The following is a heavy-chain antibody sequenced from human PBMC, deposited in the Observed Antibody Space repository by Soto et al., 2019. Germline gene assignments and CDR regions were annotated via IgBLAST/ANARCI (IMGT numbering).Heavy chain of an antibody. CDR2: IYSGGST. CDR3: ARAHGYCSGGSFSDY. J-gene: IGHJ4*02. D-gene: IGHD2-15*01. V-gene: IGHV3-53*04. Sequence: EVQLVESGGGLVQPGGSLRLSCAASGFTVSSNYMSWVRQAPGKGLEWVSVIYSGGSTYYADSVKGRFTISRHNSKNTLYLQMNSLRAEDTAVYYCARAHGYCSGGSFSDYWGQGTLVTVSS. CDR1: GFTVSSNY.